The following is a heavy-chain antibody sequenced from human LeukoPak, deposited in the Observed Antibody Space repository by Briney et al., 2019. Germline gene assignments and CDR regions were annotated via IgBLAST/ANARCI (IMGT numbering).Heavy chain of an antibody. J-gene: IGHJ4*02. D-gene: IGHD3-22*01. V-gene: IGHV3-11*01. CDR3: ARDEGDYYDTMLQD. CDR1: GFTFSDYY. Sequence: PGGSLRLSCAASGFTFSDYYMTWIRQAPGKGLAWVSYISSSGSTIYYTDSVKGRFTISRDNAKNSLYLQMNSLRAEDTAVYYCARDEGDYYDTMLQDWGQGTLVTVSS. CDR2: ISSSGSTI.